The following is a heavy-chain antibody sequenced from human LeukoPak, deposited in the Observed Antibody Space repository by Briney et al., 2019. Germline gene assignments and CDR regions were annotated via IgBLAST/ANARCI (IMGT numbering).Heavy chain of an antibody. CDR2: IGNGGSDT. CDR1: GFTFSSYG. Sequence: GGSLRLSCAASGFTFSSYGMHWVRQAPGKGLVWVSRIGNGGSDTSHADSVKGRFTISRDNAKNTLYLQMNSLRAEDTAVYYCARGEGWHCSGSDCFTHWFDPWGQGALVTVSS. CDR3: ARGEGWHCSGSDCFTHWFDP. J-gene: IGHJ5*02. V-gene: IGHV3-74*01. D-gene: IGHD2-2*02.